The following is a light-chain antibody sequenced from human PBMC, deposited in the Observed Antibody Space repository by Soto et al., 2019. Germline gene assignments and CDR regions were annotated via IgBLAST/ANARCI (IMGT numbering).Light chain of an antibody. CDR2: SAS. Sequence: AIPMTQSPSSLSASVGDRVTITCRASQGIRNDLGWYQQKPGKAPKLLICSASTLQSGVPSRFSGSGTGTDFTLTISSLQPEDFATYYCLQDYNYPITFGQGTRLEIK. J-gene: IGKJ5*01. CDR3: LQDYNYPIT. V-gene: IGKV1-6*01. CDR1: QGIRND.